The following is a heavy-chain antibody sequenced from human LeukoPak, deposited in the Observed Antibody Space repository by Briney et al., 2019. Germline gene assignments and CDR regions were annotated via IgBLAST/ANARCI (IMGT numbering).Heavy chain of an antibody. CDR3: ARAGYDSSGYYYEAAHFDY. V-gene: IGHV4-59*01. J-gene: IGHJ4*02. CDR2: NYDSGST. D-gene: IGHD3-22*01. Sequence: PSETLSLTCTVSGNSISGYYWSWLRQPPGRGLEWIGHNYDSGSTNYYPSLKSRVTISVDTSKNQFSLKLSSATAADTAVYYCARAGYDSSGYYYEAAHFDYWGQGTLVTVSS. CDR1: GNSISGYY.